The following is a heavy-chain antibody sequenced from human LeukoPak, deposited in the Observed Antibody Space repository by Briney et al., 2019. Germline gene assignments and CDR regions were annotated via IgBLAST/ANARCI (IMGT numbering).Heavy chain of an antibody. CDR2: IYWNDDK. CDR1: GFSLSTSGTG. V-gene: IGHV2-5*01. Sequence: SGPMLVKPTQTLTLTCSFSGFSLSTSGTGVGWIRQPPGKALEWLGLIYWNDDKRYSPSLQSRLTITKDTSKNQVVLSMTNMDPVDTATYYCANERGYGSSAGTFAPWGQGILVSVSS. J-gene: IGHJ5*02. D-gene: IGHD6-6*01. CDR3: ANERGYGSSAGTFAP.